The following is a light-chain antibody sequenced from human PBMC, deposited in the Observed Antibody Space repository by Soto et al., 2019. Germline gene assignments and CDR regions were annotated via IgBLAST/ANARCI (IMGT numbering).Light chain of an antibody. CDR1: QSVFYSATNQNS. Sequence: DIVMTQSPDSLAVSLGERATINCRSSQSVFYSATNQNSLAWYQQKPGQPPKLLIYWASTRESGVPDRFSGSGSGTDFTLTISSLQAEDVAVYYCQHHFGIPFTFGPGTKVDI. CDR2: WAS. V-gene: IGKV4-1*01. CDR3: QHHFGIPFT. J-gene: IGKJ3*01.